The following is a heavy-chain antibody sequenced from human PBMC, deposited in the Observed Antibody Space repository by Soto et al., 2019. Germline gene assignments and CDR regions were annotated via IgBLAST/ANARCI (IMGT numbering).Heavy chain of an antibody. Sequence: QVQLVQSGAEVRKPGSSVRVSCKASGGSFNRHTISWVRQAPGQGLEWMGWISAYNGNTNYAQKLQGRVTMTTDTSTSTAYMELRSLRSDDTAVYYCARDLSGYEKYYFDYWGQGTLVTVSS. D-gene: IGHD5-12*01. CDR1: GGSFNRHT. V-gene: IGHV1-18*01. J-gene: IGHJ4*02. CDR2: ISAYNGNT. CDR3: ARDLSGYEKYYFDY.